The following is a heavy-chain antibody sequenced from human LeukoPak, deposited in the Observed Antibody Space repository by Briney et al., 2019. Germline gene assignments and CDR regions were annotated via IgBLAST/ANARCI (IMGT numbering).Heavy chain of an antibody. V-gene: IGHV1-2*02. CDR3: ARPAYYGSGSLFGY. J-gene: IGHJ4*02. CDR2: INPNSGGT. D-gene: IGHD3-10*01. CDR1: GYTFTGYY. Sequence: ASVKVSCKASGYTFTGYYMHWVRQAPGQGLEWMGWINPNSGGTNYAQKFQGRVTMTRDTPISTAYMELSRLRSDDTAVYYCARPAYYGSGSLFGYWGQGTLVTVSS.